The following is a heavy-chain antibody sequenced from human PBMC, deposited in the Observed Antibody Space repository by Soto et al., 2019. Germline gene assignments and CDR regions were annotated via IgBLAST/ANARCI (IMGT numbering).Heavy chain of an antibody. CDR1: GGTFSSYA. V-gene: IGHV1-69*13. CDR2: IIPIFGTA. CDR3: ATWSSGYDFYYGMDV. J-gene: IGHJ6*02. D-gene: IGHD5-12*01. Sequence: ASVKVSCKASGGTFSSYAISWVRQAPGQGLEWMGGIIPIFGTANYAQKFQGRVTITADESTGTAYMELSSLRSEDTAVYYCATWSSGYDFYYGMDVWGQGTTVTVSS.